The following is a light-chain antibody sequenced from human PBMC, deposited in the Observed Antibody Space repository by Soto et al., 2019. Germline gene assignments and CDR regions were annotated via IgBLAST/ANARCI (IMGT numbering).Light chain of an antibody. V-gene: IGKV1-6*01. CDR1: QAIRTA. Sequence: AIQLTQSPSSLYASVGHRLTITCRASQAIRTALGWYQQKPGKVPKLLIYAASILQSGVPSRLRGSGYGTDLTITISSLKHEDFETYYCLLDFRYFWAFGHGTKVDIK. CDR3: LLDFRYFWA. J-gene: IGKJ1*01. CDR2: AAS.